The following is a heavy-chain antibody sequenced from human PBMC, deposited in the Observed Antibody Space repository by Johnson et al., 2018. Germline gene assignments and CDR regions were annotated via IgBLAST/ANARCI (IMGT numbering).Heavy chain of an antibody. J-gene: IGHJ3*02. CDR2: ISSSGVVI. Sequence: VQLVQSGGGLVQRGGSLRLSCAVSGFTFSSYSMNWVRQTPGKGLEWIAYISSSGVVIFYGDSVKGKFTISRDNAKSSLYLQMKSLRGEDTAVDYCARNKATRPDAFDIWGQGTMVTVSS. CDR1: GFTFSSYS. V-gene: IGHV3-48*01. CDR3: ARNKATRPDAFDI. D-gene: IGHD6-6*01.